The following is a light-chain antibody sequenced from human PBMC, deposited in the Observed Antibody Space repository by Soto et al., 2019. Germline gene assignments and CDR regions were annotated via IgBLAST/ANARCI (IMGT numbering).Light chain of an antibody. CDR3: SSYTATSTQV. J-gene: IGLJ1*01. CDR1: SSDVGDYDS. Sequence: QSALTQPASVSGSPGQSITISCTGTSSDVGDYDSVSWYQQRPGKAPQLMISDVTNRPSGISNRFSGSKSGNTASLTISGVQTEDEADYYCSSYTATSTQVFGTGTKLTVL. V-gene: IGLV2-14*01. CDR2: DVT.